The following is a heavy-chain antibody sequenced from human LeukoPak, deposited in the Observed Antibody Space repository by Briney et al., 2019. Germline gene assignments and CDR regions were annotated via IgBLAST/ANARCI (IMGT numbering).Heavy chain of an antibody. CDR2: IYYSGST. CDR1: GGSISSYY. Sequence: PSETLSLTCTVSGGSISSYYWSWIRQPPGKGLEWIGYIYYSGSTNYNPSLKSRVTISVDTSKNQFSLKLSSVTAADTVVYYCARQSYYGSGSLDYWGQGTLVTVSS. CDR3: ARQSYYGSGSLDY. V-gene: IGHV4-59*08. J-gene: IGHJ4*02. D-gene: IGHD3-10*01.